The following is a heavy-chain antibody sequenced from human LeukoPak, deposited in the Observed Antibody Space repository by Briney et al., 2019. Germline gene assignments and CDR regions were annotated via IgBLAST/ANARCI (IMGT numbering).Heavy chain of an antibody. CDR2: IRYDGSNK. J-gene: IGHJ4*02. Sequence: PGGSLRLSCAASGFTFSSYGMHWVRQAPGKGLEWVAFIRYDGSNKYYADSLKGRFTISRDNSKNTLYLQMNSLRPEDTARYYCAKDRVAVAGTAKHFDSWGQGTLVTVSS. CDR1: GFTFSSYG. D-gene: IGHD6-19*01. V-gene: IGHV3-30*02. CDR3: AKDRVAVAGTAKHFDS.